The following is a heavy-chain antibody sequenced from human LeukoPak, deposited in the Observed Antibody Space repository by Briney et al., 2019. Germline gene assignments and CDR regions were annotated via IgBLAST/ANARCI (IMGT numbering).Heavy chain of an antibody. J-gene: IGHJ6*04. D-gene: IGHD3-10*01. CDR1: GFTLSSYW. CDR2: IKQDGSEK. Sequence: GGSLRLSCAASGFTLSSYWMTWVRQAPGKGLEWVANIKQDGSEKYYVDSVKGRFIISRDNAKNSLYLQINSLRVEDTAVYYCAREAHFMVRGVIIRRDVLDVWGKGTTVTVSS. V-gene: IGHV3-7*03. CDR3: AREAHFMVRGVIIRRDVLDV.